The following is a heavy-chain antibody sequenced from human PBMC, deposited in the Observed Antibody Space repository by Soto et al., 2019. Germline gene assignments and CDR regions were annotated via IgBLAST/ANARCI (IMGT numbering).Heavy chain of an antibody. CDR3: ASGRRRHVWDY. Sequence: SETLSLTCGFSSGSFIDYYWSWIRQPPGKGLEWIGEINHSGGTNYNPSLKSRVIISVDTSKNQFSLKLSSVTAADTAVYYCASGRRRHVWDYWGQGTLVTVSS. CDR1: SGSFIDYY. CDR2: INHSGGT. V-gene: IGHV4-34*01. J-gene: IGHJ4*02.